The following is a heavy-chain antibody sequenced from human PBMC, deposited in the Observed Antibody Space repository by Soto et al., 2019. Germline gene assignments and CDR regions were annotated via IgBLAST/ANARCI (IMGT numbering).Heavy chain of an antibody. CDR1: GYTFTRNG. Sequence: GPSVKVSCKTSGYTFTRNGISWVRQAPGQGLEWLGRINPKSGGTSTAQKFQGWVTMTRDTSINTAYMDLTRLRSDDTAVYYCARGHSTDCSNGVCSFFYNHEMDVWGQGTPITV. CDR3: ARGHSTDCSNGVCSFFYNHEMDV. V-gene: IGHV1-2*04. D-gene: IGHD2-8*01. CDR2: INPKSGGT. J-gene: IGHJ6*02.